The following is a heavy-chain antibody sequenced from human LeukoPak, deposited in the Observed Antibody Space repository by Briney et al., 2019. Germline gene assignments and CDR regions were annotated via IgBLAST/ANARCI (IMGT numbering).Heavy chain of an antibody. Sequence: ASVKVSCKASGYTFTGYYMHWVRQAPGQGLEWMGWINPNSGGTNYAQKFQGRVTMTRDTSISTAYMELSRLRSDDTAVYYCARDGGYGSGSYFDYWGQGTLVTVSS. V-gene: IGHV1-2*02. J-gene: IGHJ4*02. CDR3: ARDGGYGSGSYFDY. CDR2: INPNSGGT. CDR1: GYTFTGYY. D-gene: IGHD3-10*01.